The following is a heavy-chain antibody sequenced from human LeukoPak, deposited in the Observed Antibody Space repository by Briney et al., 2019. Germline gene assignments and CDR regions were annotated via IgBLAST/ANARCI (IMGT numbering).Heavy chain of an antibody. J-gene: IGHJ4*02. Sequence: GGSLRLSCAASGFTFSSYAMSWVRQAPGKGLEWVSAISGSGGSTYYADSVKGRFTISRDNSKNTLYLQMNSLRAEDTAVYYCAKEEHYYDSSGYFQSLVDHWGQGTLVTVSS. D-gene: IGHD3-22*01. CDR2: ISGSGGST. CDR3: AKEEHYYDSSGYFQSLVDH. V-gene: IGHV3-23*01. CDR1: GFTFSSYA.